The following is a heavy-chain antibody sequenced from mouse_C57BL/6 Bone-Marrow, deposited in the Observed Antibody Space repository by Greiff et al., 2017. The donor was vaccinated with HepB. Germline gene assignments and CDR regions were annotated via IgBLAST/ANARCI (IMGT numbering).Heavy chain of an antibody. CDR3: ARSLSGSSFYWYFDV. J-gene: IGHJ1*03. V-gene: IGHV3-8*01. D-gene: IGHD1-1*01. Sequence: EVQLQQSGPGLAKPSQTLSLTCSVTGYSITSDYWNWIRKFPGNKLEYMGYISYSGSTYYNPSLKSRVSITRDTSKNQYYLQLNSVTTEDTATYYCARSLSGSSFYWYFDVWGTGTTVTVSS. CDR1: GYSITSDY. CDR2: ISYSGST.